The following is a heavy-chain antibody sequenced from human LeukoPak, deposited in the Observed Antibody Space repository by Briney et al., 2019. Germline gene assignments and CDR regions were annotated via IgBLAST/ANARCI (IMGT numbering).Heavy chain of an antibody. CDR1: GFTFSSNA. CDR3: AKIAVVTPARSVDY. V-gene: IGHV3-23*01. J-gene: IGHJ4*02. Sequence: PGGSLRLSCAASGFTFSSNAMSWVPRPPGRGLEWFSAISGSGGSTYYADSVKGRFTISRDNSKNTLYLQMNSLRAEDTAVYYCAKIAVVTPARSVDYWGQGTLVTVSS. CDR2: ISGSGGST. D-gene: IGHD4-23*01.